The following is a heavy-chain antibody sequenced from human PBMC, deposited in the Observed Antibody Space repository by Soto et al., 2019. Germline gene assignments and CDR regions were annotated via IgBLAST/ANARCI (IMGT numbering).Heavy chain of an antibody. CDR1: GYSINSDYY. J-gene: IGHJ2*01. CDR3: AREARTLDWYFDL. V-gene: IGHV4-38-2*01. D-gene: IGHD2-2*01. CDR2: IYHSRST. Sequence: WETLSLTCAVSGYSINSDYYWGWIRQPPGKGLEWIGAIYHSRSTYYNPSLRSRVTISADTSKNQFSLNLSSVTAADTAVYFCAREARTLDWYFDLWGRGTLVTVSS.